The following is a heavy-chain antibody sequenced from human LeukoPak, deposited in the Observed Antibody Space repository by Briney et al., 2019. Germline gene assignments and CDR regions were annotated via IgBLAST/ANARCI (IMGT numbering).Heavy chain of an antibody. V-gene: IGHV1-69*05. CDR3: ARGTAVAGLDV. CDR1: GGTFSSYA. Sequence: EASVKVSCKASGGTFSSYAISWVRQAPGQGLEWMGRIIPIFGTANYAQKFQGRVTMTRNTSISTAYMELSSLRSEDTAVYYCARGTAVAGLDVWGKGTTVTVSS. CDR2: IIPIFGTA. D-gene: IGHD6-19*01. J-gene: IGHJ6*04.